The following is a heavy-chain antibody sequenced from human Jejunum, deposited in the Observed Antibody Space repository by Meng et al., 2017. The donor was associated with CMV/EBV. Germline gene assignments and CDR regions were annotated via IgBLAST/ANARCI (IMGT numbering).Heavy chain of an antibody. Sequence: YAMHWVRQAAGKGLEWVAIISYDGSNQYYADPVKGRFTISRDNSKNTLYLQMNSLRVEDTAVYFCVRAEGVVVPAAILFYYAMDVWGQGTTVTVSS. J-gene: IGHJ6*02. CDR1: YA. CDR2: ISYDGSNQ. CDR3: VRAEGVVVPAAILFYYAMDV. D-gene: IGHD2-2*01. V-gene: IGHV3-30-3*01.